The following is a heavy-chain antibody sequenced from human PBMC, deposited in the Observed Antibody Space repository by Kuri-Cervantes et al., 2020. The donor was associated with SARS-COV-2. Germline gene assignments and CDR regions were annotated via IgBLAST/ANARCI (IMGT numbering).Heavy chain of an antibody. D-gene: IGHD3-22*01. Sequence: SETLSLTCTVSDGSISNYYWSWIRQPPGKGLEWIGYIYHSGSTNYNPPLNSRVTISIDTSKNQFALRLSTVTAADTAGYYCARGGTYYYDRSGFDWFDPWGQGTLVTVSS. V-gene: IGHV4-59*01. CDR2: IYHSGST. J-gene: IGHJ5*02. CDR3: ARGGTYYYDRSGFDWFDP. CDR1: DGSISNYY.